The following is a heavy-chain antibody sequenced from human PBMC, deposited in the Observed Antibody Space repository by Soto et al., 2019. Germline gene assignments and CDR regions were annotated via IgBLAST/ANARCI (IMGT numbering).Heavy chain of an antibody. CDR3: AYKPSSSLWGTNWFDP. Sequence: SETLSLTCAVYGGSFSGYYWSWIRQPPGKGLEWIGEINHSGSTNYNPSLKSRVTISVDTSKNQFSLKLSSVTAADTAVYYCAYKPSSSLWGTNWFDPWGQGTLVTVSS. D-gene: IGHD6-13*01. CDR2: INHSGST. J-gene: IGHJ5*02. V-gene: IGHV4-34*01. CDR1: GGSFSGYY.